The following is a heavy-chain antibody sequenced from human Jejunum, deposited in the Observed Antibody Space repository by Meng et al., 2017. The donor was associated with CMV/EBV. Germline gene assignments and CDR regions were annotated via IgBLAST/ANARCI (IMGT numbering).Heavy chain of an antibody. D-gene: IGHD1-14*01. CDR1: GDSISSGDSY. CDR3: AREGTNSYYFDY. V-gene: IGHV4-30-4*01. J-gene: IGHJ4*02. Sequence: QVQLQESGPGLVKPSQTLSLTCGVSGDSISSGDSYWSWIRQPPGKGLEWIGYIYESGSTSHNPSLESRVTISVDTSKNQFSLKVMSVTAADTAVYYCAREGTNSYYFDYWGQGTLVTVSS. CDR2: IYESGST.